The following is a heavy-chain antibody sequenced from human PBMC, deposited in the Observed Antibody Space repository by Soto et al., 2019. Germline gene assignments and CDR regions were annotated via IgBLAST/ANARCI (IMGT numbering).Heavy chain of an antibody. CDR1: GGTFSSYA. V-gene: IGHV1-69*13. Sequence: SVKVSCKASGGTFSSYAISWVRQAPGQGLEWMGGIIPIFGTANYAQKFQGRVTITADESTSTAYMELSSLRSEDTAVYYCARDPAYYDFWSGYLSQPPDWGQGTMVTVSS. CDR2: IIPIFGTA. J-gene: IGHJ3*01. D-gene: IGHD3-3*01. CDR3: ARDPAYYDFWSGYLSQPPD.